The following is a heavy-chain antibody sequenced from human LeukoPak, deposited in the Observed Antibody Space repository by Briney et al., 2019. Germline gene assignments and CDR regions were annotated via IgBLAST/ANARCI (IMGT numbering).Heavy chain of an antibody. D-gene: IGHD1-1*01. Sequence: GGSLRLSCAASGFTVSSNFMSWVRQAPGKGLEWVGHIGNKVSNYGTEYAPSLRGRFTISRDDSEDTAYLQVDSLKTEDTAVYYCAGNYNSWTGLNYWGQGTLVTVSS. CDR3: AGNYNSWTGLNY. CDR1: GFTVSSNF. V-gene: IGHV3-73*01. J-gene: IGHJ4*02. CDR2: IGNKVSNYGT.